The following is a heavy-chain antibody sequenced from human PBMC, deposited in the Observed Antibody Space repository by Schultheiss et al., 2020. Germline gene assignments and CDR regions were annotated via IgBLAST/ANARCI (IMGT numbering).Heavy chain of an antibody. CDR3: AKDSGSDNAY. D-gene: IGHD3-10*01. CDR1: GFTFDDYA. CDR2: ISWNSGSI. J-gene: IGHJ4*02. V-gene: IGHV3-9*01. Sequence: GGSLRLSCAASGFTFDDYAMHWVRQAPGKGLEWVSGISWNSGSIGYADSVKGRFTISRDNAKNSLYLQMNSLRAEDTALYYCAKDSGSDNAYWGQGTLVTVSS.